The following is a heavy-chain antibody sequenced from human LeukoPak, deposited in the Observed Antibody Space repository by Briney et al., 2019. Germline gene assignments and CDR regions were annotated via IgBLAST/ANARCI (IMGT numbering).Heavy chain of an antibody. CDR2: ISYDGSNK. J-gene: IGHJ4*02. CDR1: GFTFSSYG. V-gene: IGHV3-30*03. CDR3: ATAPNEYYYDSSGYSGYDY. D-gene: IGHD3-22*01. Sequence: HPGGSLRLSCAASGFTFSSYGMHWVRQAPGKGLEWVAVISYDGSNKYYADSVKGRFTISRDNSKNTLYLQMNSLRSEDTAVYYCATAPNEYYYDSSGYSGYDYWGQGTLVTVSS.